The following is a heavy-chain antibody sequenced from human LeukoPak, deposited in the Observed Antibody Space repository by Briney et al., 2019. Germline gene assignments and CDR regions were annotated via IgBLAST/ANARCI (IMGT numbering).Heavy chain of an antibody. CDR2: ISSSSSYI. J-gene: IGHJ6*03. CDR3: ARSGYYCSSTSCEGYYYYYMDV. CDR1: GFTFSSYS. D-gene: IGHD2-2*01. V-gene: IGHV3-21*01. Sequence: TGGSLRLSCAASGFTFSSYSMNWVRQAPGKGLEWVSSISSSSSYIYYADSVKGRFTISRDNAKNSLYLQMNSLRAEDTAVYYCARSGYYCSSTSCEGYYYYYMDVWGKGTTVTVSS.